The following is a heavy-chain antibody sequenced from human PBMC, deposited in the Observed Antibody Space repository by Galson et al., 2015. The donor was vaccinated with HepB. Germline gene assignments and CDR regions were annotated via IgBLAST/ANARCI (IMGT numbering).Heavy chain of an antibody. CDR3: AKALGVTPDY. D-gene: IGHD1-26*01. V-gene: IGHV3-30*18. J-gene: IGHJ4*02. CDR2: ISYDGSNK. Sequence: SLRLSCAASGFTFSSYGMHWVRQAPGKGLEWVAVISYDGSNKYYADSVKGRFTISRDNSKNTLYLQMNSLRAEDTAVYYCAKALGVTPDYWGQGTLVTVSS. CDR1: GFTFSSYG.